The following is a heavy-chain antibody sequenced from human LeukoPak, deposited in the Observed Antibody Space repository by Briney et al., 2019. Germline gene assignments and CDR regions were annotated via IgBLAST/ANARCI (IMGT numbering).Heavy chain of an antibody. D-gene: IGHD1-26*01. CDR1: GDSISSSTYY. CDR3: ARHRGQWELLDY. Sequence: PSETLSLTXTVSGDSISSSTYYWAWIRQPPGKGLEWIGSFYKSGSTYYNPSLKSRVTISVDTSKNQFSLKLTSVTAADTAVYYCARHRGQWELLDYWGQGTLVTVSA. J-gene: IGHJ4*02. V-gene: IGHV4-39*01. CDR2: FYKSGST.